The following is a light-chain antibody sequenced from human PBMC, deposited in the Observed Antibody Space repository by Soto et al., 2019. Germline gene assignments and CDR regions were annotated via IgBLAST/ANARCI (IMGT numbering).Light chain of an antibody. J-gene: IGKJ1*01. Sequence: DIQMTQSPSTLSASVGDRVTITCRASQSISSWLAWYQQKPGKAPKLLIYDASSLDSGVPSRFSGSGSGTEFTLTISSLQTDDLATYYCQQYNSYSGTVGQGTKGDIK. CDR1: QSISSW. V-gene: IGKV1-5*01. CDR3: QQYNSYSGT. CDR2: DAS.